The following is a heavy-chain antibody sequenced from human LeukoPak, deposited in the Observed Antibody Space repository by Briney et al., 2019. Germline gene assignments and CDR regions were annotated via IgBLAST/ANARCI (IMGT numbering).Heavy chain of an antibody. J-gene: IGHJ4*02. V-gene: IGHV1-2*04. CDR1: GYTFTGYY. CDR2: INPNSGGT. Sequence: ASVKVSCKASGYTFTGYYMHWVRQAPGQGLEGMGWINPNSGGTNYAQKFQGWVTMTRDTSISTAYMELSRLRSDDTAVYYCARLDRSSTSCYGGFDYWGQGTLVTVSS. D-gene: IGHD2-2*01. CDR3: ARLDRSSTSCYGGFDY.